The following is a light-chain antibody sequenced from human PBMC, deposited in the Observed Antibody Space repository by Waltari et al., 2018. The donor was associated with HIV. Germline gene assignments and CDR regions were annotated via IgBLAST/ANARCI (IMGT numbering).Light chain of an antibody. CDR1: QGIRSD. CDR2: GAS. CDR3: QQFNSYPT. J-gene: IGKJ4*01. V-gene: IGKV1-13*02. Sequence: AIQLNQSPSSLSGSVGDRIPITCRASQGIRSDLAWYQQRPGKAPKLLIYGASSLESGVPSRFSGSGSGTDFTLTISSLQPEDFATYSCQQFNSYPTFGGGTKVEI.